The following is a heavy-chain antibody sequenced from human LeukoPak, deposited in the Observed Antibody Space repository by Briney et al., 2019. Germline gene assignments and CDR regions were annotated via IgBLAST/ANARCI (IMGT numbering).Heavy chain of an antibody. CDR1: GGSISSSSYY. D-gene: IGHD6-19*01. CDR2: IYYSGST. J-gene: IGHJ5*02. CDR3: ARDANTSGIAVAGRSANWFDP. Sequence: SETLSLTCTVSGGSISSSSYYWGWIRQPPGKGLEWIGSIYYSGSTYYNPSLKSRVTISVDTSKNQFSLKLSSVTAADTAVYYCARDANTSGIAVAGRSANWFDPWGQGTLVTVSS. V-gene: IGHV4-39*07.